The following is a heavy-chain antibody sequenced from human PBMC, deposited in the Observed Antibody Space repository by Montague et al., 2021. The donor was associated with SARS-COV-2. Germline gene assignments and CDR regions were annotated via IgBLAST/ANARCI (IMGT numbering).Heavy chain of an antibody. V-gene: IGHV3-11*01. CDR3: ARDQGGYGTFDT. D-gene: IGHD5-12*01. J-gene: IGHJ3*02. CDR2: ISGSGSKT. Sequence: FRRLSCAASGFIFSDYYMTWIRQAPGKGLEWVSHISGSGSKTYYADSVKGRFTISRDTANNSVYLQVNFLGAEDTAVYYCARDQGGYGTFDTWGQGTMVTVSS. CDR1: GFIFSDYY.